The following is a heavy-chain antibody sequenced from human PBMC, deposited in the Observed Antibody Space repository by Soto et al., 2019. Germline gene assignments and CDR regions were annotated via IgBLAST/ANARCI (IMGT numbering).Heavy chain of an antibody. Sequence: QITLKESGPTLVKPTQTLTLTCTFSGFSLSTSGVGVGWIRQPPGKALEWLALIYWKDDKRYGPALKSRLTTTKDPSKNQVVLTTTNMDPVDTATYYCAHIPPGYYDSSGYFFATNWFDPWGQGTLVTVSS. CDR3: AHIPPGYYDSSGYFFATNWFDP. J-gene: IGHJ5*02. CDR1: GFSLSTSGVG. CDR2: IYWKDDK. V-gene: IGHV2-5*01. D-gene: IGHD3-22*01.